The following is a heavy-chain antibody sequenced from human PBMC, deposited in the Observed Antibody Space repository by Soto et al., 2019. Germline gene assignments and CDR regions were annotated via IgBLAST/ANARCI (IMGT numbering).Heavy chain of an antibody. V-gene: IGHV3-48*02. D-gene: IGHD5-18*01. J-gene: IGHJ5*02. Sequence: PGGSLRLSCGGSGFTFSIYSMNWVRQAPGKGLEWVSYTSSKSATVYYADSVKGRFTISRDDAKNSLFLKMNSLRDEDTALYYCAGHVDTSMVNRWFDPWGRGTLVTVSS. CDR2: TSSKSATV. CDR1: GFTFSIYS. CDR3: AGHVDTSMVNRWFDP.